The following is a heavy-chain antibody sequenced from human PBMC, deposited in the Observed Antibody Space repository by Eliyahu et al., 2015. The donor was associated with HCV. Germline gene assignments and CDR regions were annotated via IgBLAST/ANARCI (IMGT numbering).Heavy chain of an antibody. D-gene: IGHD5-18*01. V-gene: IGHV4-39*01. Sequence: QLQLQESGPGLVKPSETLSLTCTVSGGSISSSSYYWGWVRQPPGKGLEWIGSIYYSGSTYYNPSLKSRVTISVDTSKNQFSLKLSSVTAADTAVYYCARHGAYSYGNFDYWGQGTLVTVSS. CDR2: IYYSGST. CDR3: ARHGAYSYGNFDY. CDR1: GGSISSSSYY. J-gene: IGHJ4*02.